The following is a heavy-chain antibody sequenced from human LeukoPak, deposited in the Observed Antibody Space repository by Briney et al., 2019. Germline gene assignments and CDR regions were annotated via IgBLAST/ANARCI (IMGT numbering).Heavy chain of an antibody. D-gene: IGHD5-18*01. CDR3: ARRGHSYGYGVVDV. CDR1: GFTFSSYE. V-gene: IGHV3-48*03. J-gene: IGHJ6*04. Sequence: GGSLRLSCAASGFTFSSYEMNWVRQAPGKGLEWVSYISSSGSTIYYADSVKGRFTISRDNAKNSLYMQMNSLRAEDTAVYYCARRGHSYGYGVVDVWGKGTTVTVSS. CDR2: ISSSGSTI.